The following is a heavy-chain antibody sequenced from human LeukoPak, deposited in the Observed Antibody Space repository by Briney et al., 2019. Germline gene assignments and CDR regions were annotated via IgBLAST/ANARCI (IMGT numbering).Heavy chain of an antibody. J-gene: IGHJ5*02. CDR3: SSDRVPAAIVGYNWFDP. Sequence: PGGSLRLSCAASGFTFSDYYMSWIRQAPGKGLEWVSYISSGSTIYYADSVKGRFTITRDNAKNSIYLQMNSRRAEDAAVYFCSSDRVPAAIVGYNWFDPWGQGTLVTVSS. CDR2: ISSGSTI. CDR1: GFTFSDYY. D-gene: IGHD2-2*02. V-gene: IGHV3-11*01.